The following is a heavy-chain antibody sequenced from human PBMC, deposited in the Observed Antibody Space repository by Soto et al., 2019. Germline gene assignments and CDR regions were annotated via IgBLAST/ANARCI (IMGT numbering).Heavy chain of an antibody. D-gene: IGHD3-10*01. J-gene: IGHJ3*01. CDR2: ISGSGGST. CDR3: AKDSFMVHPLAAFDF. V-gene: IGHV3-23*01. CDR1: GFTFSSYA. Sequence: GGSLRLSCAASGFTFSSYAMSWVRQAPGKGLEWVSAISGSGGSTYYADSVKGRFTISRDNSKDTLYLQMNSLRAEDTAFFFFAKDSFMVHPLAAFDFWGQGTMVTVSS.